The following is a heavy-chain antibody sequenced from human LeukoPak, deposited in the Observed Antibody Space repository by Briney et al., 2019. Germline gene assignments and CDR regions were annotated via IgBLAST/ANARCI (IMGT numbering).Heavy chain of an antibody. Sequence: ASVKVSCKVSGYTLTELSMHWVRQAPGKGLEWMGGFDPEDGETIYAQKFQGRVTMTEDTSTDTAYMELSSLRSEDTAVYYCATVRYDYVWGSYRSRYYFDYWGQGTLVTVSS. CDR3: ATVRYDYVWGSYRSRYYFDY. J-gene: IGHJ4*02. CDR1: GYTLTELS. CDR2: FDPEDGET. D-gene: IGHD3-16*02. V-gene: IGHV1-24*01.